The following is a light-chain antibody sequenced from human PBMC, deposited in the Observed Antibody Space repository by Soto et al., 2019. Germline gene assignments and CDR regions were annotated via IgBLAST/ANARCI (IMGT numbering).Light chain of an antibody. CDR3: KSYAGSYTYV. J-gene: IGLJ1*01. Sequence: QSALTQPPSASRSPGQSVTISRTGTKSDIGVYDFVSWYQHHPGKAPRLIIYEVVQQPSGLPDRISGSKYGKTASLTVSRGQAADEADYFCKSYAGSYTYVFGSGTEVTVL. V-gene: IGLV2-8*01. CDR1: KSDIGVYDF. CDR2: EVV.